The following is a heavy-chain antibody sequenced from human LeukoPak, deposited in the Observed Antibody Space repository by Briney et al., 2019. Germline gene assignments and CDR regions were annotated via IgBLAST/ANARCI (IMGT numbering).Heavy chain of an antibody. J-gene: IGHJ3*02. D-gene: IGHD3-22*01. CDR3: ARDHHRRLYDSQARDTFDI. CDR1: GFTFSSYS. Sequence: PGGSLRLSCAASGFTFSSYSMDWVRQAPGKGLEWVSYISSSSSPIYYADSVKGRFAISRDNAKNSLYLQMNSPRAEDTAVYYCARDHHRRLYDSQARDTFDIWGQGTMVTVSS. V-gene: IGHV3-48*01. CDR2: ISSSSSPI.